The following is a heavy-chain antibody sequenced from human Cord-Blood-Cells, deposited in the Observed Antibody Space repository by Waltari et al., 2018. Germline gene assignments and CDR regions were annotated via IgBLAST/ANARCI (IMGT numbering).Heavy chain of an antibody. CDR1: GFTFSSYG. CDR2: ISYDGSNK. V-gene: IGHV3-30*18. J-gene: IGHJ4*02. CDR3: AKDAQGAFDY. Sequence: QVQLVESGGGVVQPGRSLRLTCAASGFTFSSYGMHWVRQAPDKGLECVACISYDGSNKYYADSVKGRFTISRDNSKNTLYLQMNSLRAEDTAVYYCAKDAQGAFDYWGQGTLVTVSS.